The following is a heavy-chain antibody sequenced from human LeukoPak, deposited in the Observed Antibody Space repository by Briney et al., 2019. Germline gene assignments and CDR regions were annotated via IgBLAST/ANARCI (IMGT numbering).Heavy chain of an antibody. CDR3: ARGVLRYFDWLFLGAFDI. CDR2: IYYSGST. CDR1: GGSISSYY. V-gene: IGHV4-59*01. D-gene: IGHD3-9*01. J-gene: IGHJ3*02. Sequence: SSETLSLTCTVSGGSISSYYWSWIRQPPGKGLEWIGYIYYSGSTNYNPSLKSRVTISVDTSKNQFSLKLSSVTAADTAVCYCARGVLRYFDWLFLGAFDIWGQGTMVTVSS.